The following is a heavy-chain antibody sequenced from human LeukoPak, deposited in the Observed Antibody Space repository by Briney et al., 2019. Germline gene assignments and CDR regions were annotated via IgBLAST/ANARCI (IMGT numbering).Heavy chain of an antibody. V-gene: IGHV3-23*01. CDR1: GFTFSSYG. J-gene: IGHJ4*02. CDR2: IRGSGGTT. Sequence: PEGSLRLSCAASGFTFSSYGMHWVRQAPGKGLEWVSAIRGSGGTTYYADSVKGRFTISRDNSKDTLYLQMNSLRVEDTAVYYCAKGLYDWLSDTDYWGQGTLVSVYS. CDR3: AKGLYDWLSDTDY. D-gene: IGHD3-9*01.